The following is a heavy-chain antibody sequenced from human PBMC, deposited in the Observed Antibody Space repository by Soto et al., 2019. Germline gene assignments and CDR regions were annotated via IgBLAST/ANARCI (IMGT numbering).Heavy chain of an antibody. Sequence: QVQLVQSGAEVKKPGSSVKVSCKASGGTFSNYVVNWVRQAPGQGLEWMGRIIPISGAANYAQKFQGRVTINADKSKSTSYMERSRLRSEDTAVYSCARDMTRTVVPYFDFWGQRTRGTVSS. D-gene: IGHD1-7*01. CDR2: IIPISGAA. CDR3: ARDMTRTVVPYFDF. CDR1: GGTFSNYV. J-gene: IGHJ4*02. V-gene: IGHV1-69*06.